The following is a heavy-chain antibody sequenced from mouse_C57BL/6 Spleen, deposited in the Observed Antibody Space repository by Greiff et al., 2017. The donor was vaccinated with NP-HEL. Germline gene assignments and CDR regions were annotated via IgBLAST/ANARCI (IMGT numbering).Heavy chain of an antibody. CDR3: TRRDDAMDY. D-gene: IGHD3-3*01. V-gene: IGHV1-15*01. CDR2: IDPETGGT. Sequence: QVQLKESGAELVRPGASVTLSCKASGYTFTDYEMHWVKQTPVHGLEWIGAIDPETGGTAYNQKFKGKAILTADKSSSTAYMELRSLTSEDSAVYYCTRRDDAMDYWGQGTSVTVSS. CDR1: GYTFTDYE. J-gene: IGHJ4*01.